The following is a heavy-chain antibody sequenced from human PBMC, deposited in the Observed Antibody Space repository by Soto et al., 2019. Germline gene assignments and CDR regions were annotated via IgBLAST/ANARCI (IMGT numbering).Heavy chain of an antibody. J-gene: IGHJ6*02. CDR2: INHRGST. Sequence: SETLSLTCAFYCGSFSGYHWNWIRQPPGKGLEWIGEINHRGSTNYNPSLKSRVTISVDTSKNQFSLKLSSVTAADTAVYYCAGERTTISTFRSYYYGMDVWDQGTTVTVSS. CDR3: AGERTTISTFRSYYYGMDV. V-gene: IGHV4-34*01. CDR1: CGSFSGYH. D-gene: IGHD4-4*01.